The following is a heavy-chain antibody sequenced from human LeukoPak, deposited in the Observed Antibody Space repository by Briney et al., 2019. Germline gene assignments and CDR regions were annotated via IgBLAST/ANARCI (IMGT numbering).Heavy chain of an antibody. CDR3: ASIPRYSGSYARTHGLDY. CDR1: GYTFTSYY. CDR2: INPSGGST. J-gene: IGHJ4*02. V-gene: IGHV1-46*01. Sequence: GASVRVSCKASGYTFTSYYMHWVRQAPGQGLEWMGIINPSGGSTSYAQKFQGRVTMTRDTSTSTVYMELSSLRSEDTAVYYCASIPRYSGSYARTHGLDYWGQGTLVTVSS. D-gene: IGHD1-26*01.